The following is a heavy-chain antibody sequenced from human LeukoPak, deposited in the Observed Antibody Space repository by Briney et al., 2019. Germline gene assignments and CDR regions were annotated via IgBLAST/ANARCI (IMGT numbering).Heavy chain of an antibody. CDR3: ARAQSKLLWFGELLH. Sequence: GGSLRLSCAASGFTVSSNYMSWVRQAPGKGLEWVSVIYSGGSTYYADSVKGRFTISRDNSKNTLYLQMNSLRAEDTAVYYCARAQSKLLWFGELLHWGQGTLVTVSS. CDR1: GFTVSSNY. D-gene: IGHD3-10*01. J-gene: IGHJ4*02. CDR2: IYSGGST. V-gene: IGHV3-66*01.